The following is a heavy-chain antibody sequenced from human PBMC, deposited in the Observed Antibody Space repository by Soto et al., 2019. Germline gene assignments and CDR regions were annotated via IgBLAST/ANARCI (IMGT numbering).Heavy chain of an antibody. CDR1: GYTFTSYY. CDR2: INPSGGST. J-gene: IGHJ6*03. V-gene: IGHV1-46*01. D-gene: IGHD4-17*01. CDR3: ARVLQDYGDYYYYYYMDV. Sequence: ASVKVSCKASGYTFTSYYMHWVRQAPGQWLEWMGIINPSGGSTSYAQKFQGRVTVTRDTSTSTVYMELSSLRSEDTAVYYCARVLQDYGDYYYYYYMDVWGKGTTVTVPS.